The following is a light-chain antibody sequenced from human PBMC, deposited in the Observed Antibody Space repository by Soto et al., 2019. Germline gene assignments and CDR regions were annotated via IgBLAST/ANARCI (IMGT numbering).Light chain of an antibody. J-gene: IGKJ2*03. CDR3: QQYNTYSS. Sequence: DIQMTQSPSTLSASVGDRVTISCRASQSIRTWLAWYQQKAGKAPNLLIYDASTLKSGVPSRFSGSGSGTEFTLPISSLQSDDFATYYCQQYNTYSSFGQGTKLEIK. CDR2: DAS. CDR1: QSIRTW. V-gene: IGKV1-5*01.